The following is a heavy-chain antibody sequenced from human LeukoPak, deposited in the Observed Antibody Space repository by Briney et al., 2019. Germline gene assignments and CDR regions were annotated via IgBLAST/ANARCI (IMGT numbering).Heavy chain of an antibody. CDR2: ISPYNGYT. CDR3: GRGSSFGSGSSEASWYFDL. V-gene: IGHV1-18*01. J-gene: IGHJ2*01. Sequence: ASVTVSFKASGYSFTIYGITWVRQAPGQGGEWVGWISPYNGYTHYAQNLQGRVTMTADTSTTTAYMELRSLISDDTAIYYCGRGSSFGSGSSEASWYFDLWGRGTLVTVSS. CDR1: GYSFTIYG. D-gene: IGHD3-10*01.